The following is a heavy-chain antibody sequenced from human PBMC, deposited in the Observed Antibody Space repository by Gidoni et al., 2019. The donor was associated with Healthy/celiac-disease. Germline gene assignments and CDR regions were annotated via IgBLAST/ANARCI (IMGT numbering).Heavy chain of an antibody. CDR2: ISWNSGSI. CDR1: GFPFDDYA. D-gene: IGHD2-2*01. Sequence: EVQLVESGGGLVQPGRSLRLSCAASGFPFDDYAMPWVRQAPGKGLGWVSGISWNSGSIGYADSVKGRFTISRDNAKNSLYLQMNSLRAEDTALYYCARGYQLLFDSGAEYFQHWGQGTLVTVSS. J-gene: IGHJ1*01. V-gene: IGHV3-9*01. CDR3: ARGYQLLFDSGAEYFQH.